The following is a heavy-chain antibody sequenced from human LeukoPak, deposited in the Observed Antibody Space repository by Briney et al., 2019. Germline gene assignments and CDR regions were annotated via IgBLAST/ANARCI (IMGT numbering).Heavy chain of an antibody. V-gene: IGHV1-2*02. Sequence: ASVKVSSKASGYTFTVYYMHRVRQAPGQGGERMGWINPKSGDTKYAQKFQGRVTMTRSASISTAHKKLSRLRTDDTAVYYCAGANPLYCSSTACLFDYWGQGTLVTVSS. CDR2: INPKSGDT. D-gene: IGHD2-2*01. CDR3: AGANPLYCSSTACLFDY. CDR1: GYTFTVYY. J-gene: IGHJ4*02.